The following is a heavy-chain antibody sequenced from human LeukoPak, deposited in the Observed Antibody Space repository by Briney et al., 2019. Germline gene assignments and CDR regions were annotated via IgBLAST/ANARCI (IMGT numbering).Heavy chain of an antibody. CDR3: AKSGIIQGYYFYYMDV. CDR2: ISSLSGTI. V-gene: IGHV3-48*01. CDR1: GFTFSSYS. Sequence: GGSLRLSCAASGFTFSSYSMNWVRQAPGEGLEWVSYISSLSGTIYYADSVKGRFTISRDNAKNSLYLQMDSLRAEDTALYYCAKSGIIQGYYFYYMDVWGKGTTVTISS. J-gene: IGHJ6*03. D-gene: IGHD5-18*01.